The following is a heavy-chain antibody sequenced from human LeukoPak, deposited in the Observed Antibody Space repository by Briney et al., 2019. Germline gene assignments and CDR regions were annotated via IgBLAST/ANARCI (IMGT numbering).Heavy chain of an antibody. CDR1: DDSITIYY. V-gene: IGHV4-59*08. Sequence: PSETLSLTCTVSDDSITIYYWSWIRQPPGKGLEWIGYIDHTGSTNYNPSLKSRVTISRDTSKNQFSLKLSSVTAADTAVYYCARHRGYSSGWYAYWGQGTLVTVSS. CDR3: ARHRGYSSGWYAY. CDR2: IDHTGST. D-gene: IGHD6-19*01. J-gene: IGHJ4*02.